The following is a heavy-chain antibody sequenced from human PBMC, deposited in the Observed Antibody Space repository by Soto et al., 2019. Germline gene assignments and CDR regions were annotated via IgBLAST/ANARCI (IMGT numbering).Heavy chain of an antibody. V-gene: IGHV4-30-4*08. D-gene: IGHD6-25*01. CDR3: ARGVFLFVPAATGWAPSFCVP. J-gene: IGHJ5*02. CDR2: IYYSGST. Sequence: WIMNRKPPGKGLEWIGYIYYSGSTYYNPSLKSRVTISVDTSKNQFSLKLSSVTAADTAVYYCARGVFLFVPAATGWAPSFCVPWGQVSRVT.